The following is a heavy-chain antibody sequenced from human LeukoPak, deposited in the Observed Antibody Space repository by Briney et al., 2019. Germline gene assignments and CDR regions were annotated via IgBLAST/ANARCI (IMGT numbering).Heavy chain of an antibody. J-gene: IGHJ4*02. CDR3: ATQQGGNPAY. Sequence: XGSLRLSCAVSGFTVSSNHMSWVRQAPGKGLEWVSVFYSGGDTHYAGSVKGRFTISRDNSKNTLYLQMNSLRAEDTTVYYCATQQGGNPAYWGQGTLVTVSS. D-gene: IGHD1-14*01. V-gene: IGHV3-53*01. CDR1: GFTVSSNH. CDR2: FYSGGDT.